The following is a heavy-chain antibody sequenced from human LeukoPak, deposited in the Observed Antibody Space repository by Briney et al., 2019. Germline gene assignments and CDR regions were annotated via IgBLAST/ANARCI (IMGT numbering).Heavy chain of an antibody. V-gene: IGHV4-59*01. Sequence: SETLSLTYTVSGGSISSYYWSWIRQPPGKGLEWIGYIYYSGSTNYNPSLKSRVTISVDTSKNQFSLKLSSVTAADTAVYYCARGWDTAMDYWGQGTLVTVSS. D-gene: IGHD5-18*01. J-gene: IGHJ4*02. CDR3: ARGWDTAMDY. CDR2: IYYSGST. CDR1: GGSISSYY.